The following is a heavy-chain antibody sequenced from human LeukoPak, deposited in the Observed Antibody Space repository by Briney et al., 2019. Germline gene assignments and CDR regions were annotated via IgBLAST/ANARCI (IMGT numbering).Heavy chain of an antibody. CDR2: ISYDGSNK. CDR3: ARTPSVRFLEWLLTGGMDV. D-gene: IGHD3-3*01. J-gene: IGHJ6*02. Sequence: GSLRLSCAASGFTFSSYAMHWVRQAPGKGLEWVAVISYDGSNKYYADSVKGRFTISRDNSKNTLYLQMNSLRAEDTAAYYCARTPSVRFLEWLLTGGMDVWGQGTTVTVSS. V-gene: IGHV3-30-3*01. CDR1: GFTFSSYA.